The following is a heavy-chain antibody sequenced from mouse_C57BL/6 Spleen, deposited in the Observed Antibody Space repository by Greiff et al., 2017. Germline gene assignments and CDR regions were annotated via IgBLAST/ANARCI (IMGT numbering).Heavy chain of an antibody. Sequence: VQLKQSGAELVRPGASVKLSCTASGFNIKDDYMHWVKQRPEQGLEWIGWIDPENGDTEYASKFQGKATITADTSSNTAYLQLSSLTSEDTAVYYCTRDGSSYHYYAMDYWGQGTSVTVSS. J-gene: IGHJ4*01. D-gene: IGHD1-1*01. V-gene: IGHV14-4*01. CDR3: TRDGSSYHYYAMDY. CDR1: GFNIKDDY. CDR2: IDPENGDT.